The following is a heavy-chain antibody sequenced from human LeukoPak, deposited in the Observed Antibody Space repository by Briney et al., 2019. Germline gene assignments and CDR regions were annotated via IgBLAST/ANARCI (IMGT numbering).Heavy chain of an antibody. CDR1: GGSISSGGYY. CDR2: MFYSGST. Sequence: SQTLSLTCTVSGGSISSGGYYWSWIREHPGKGLEWIGCMFYSGSTHYNPSLKSRVIISVDTSKNQFSLNLSSVTAADTAVYYCARGFDSSKVGYWGQGTLVTVSS. D-gene: IGHD6-13*01. J-gene: IGHJ4*02. V-gene: IGHV4-31*03. CDR3: ARGFDSSKVGY.